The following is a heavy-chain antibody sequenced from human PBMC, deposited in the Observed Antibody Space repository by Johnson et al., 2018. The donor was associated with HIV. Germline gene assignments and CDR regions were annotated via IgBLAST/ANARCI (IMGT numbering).Heavy chain of an antibody. CDR1: GFTFSDAW. Sequence: VQLVESGGGLVQPGGSLRVSCAASGFTFSDAWMSWVRQAPGKGLEWVANIKQDGSEKYYVDSVKGRFTISRDNAKNSLYLQMNSLRAEDTAVYYCASTLTGDFGAFDIWGQGTMVTVSS. J-gene: IGHJ3*02. D-gene: IGHD7-27*01. CDR3: ASTLTGDFGAFDI. V-gene: IGHV3-7*05. CDR2: IKQDGSEK.